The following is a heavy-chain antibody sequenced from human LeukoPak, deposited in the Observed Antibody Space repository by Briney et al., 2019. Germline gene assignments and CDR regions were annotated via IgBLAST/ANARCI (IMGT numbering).Heavy chain of an antibody. V-gene: IGHV3-23*01. CDR1: GFTFSSYA. D-gene: IGHD5-18*01. J-gene: IGHJ4*02. CDR3: ARDRAMGKFYFDY. CDR2: IYSGHTT. Sequence: PGGSLRLSCAASGFTFSSYAMSWVRQAPGKGLEWVSSIYSGHTTYYAESVKGRFTISRDNSDNTLYLQMNTLRAEDTAVYYCARDRAMGKFYFDYWGQGTLVTVSS.